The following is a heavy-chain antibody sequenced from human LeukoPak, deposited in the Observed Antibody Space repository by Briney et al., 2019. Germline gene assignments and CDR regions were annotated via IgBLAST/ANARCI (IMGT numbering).Heavy chain of an antibody. Sequence: PSETLSLTCTISGGSIRSSSYYWAWIRQPPGKGLEWIGNIYYSGSTYYNPSLKSRVTISVDTSKNQFSLKLSSVTAADTAVYFCDISTYYYDGSGIFWGQGTLVTVSS. CDR1: GGSIRSSSYY. CDR3: DISTYYYDGSGIF. J-gene: IGHJ4*02. CDR2: IYYSGST. D-gene: IGHD3-22*01. V-gene: IGHV4-39*01.